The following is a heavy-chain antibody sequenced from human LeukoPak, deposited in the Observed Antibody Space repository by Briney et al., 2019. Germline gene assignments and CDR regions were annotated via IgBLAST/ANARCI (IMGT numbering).Heavy chain of an antibody. CDR3: ARHRGCSGGSCYRYFDY. V-gene: IGHV4-39*01. Sequence: PSEILSLTCTVSGGSISSSNYYWGWIRQPPGKGLEWIGSIYYSGSTYYNPSLKSRVTISVDTSKNQFSLKLSSVTAADTAVFYCARHRGCSGGSCYRYFDYWGQGTLVTVSS. CDR2: IYYSGST. J-gene: IGHJ4*02. CDR1: GGSISSSNYY. D-gene: IGHD2-15*01.